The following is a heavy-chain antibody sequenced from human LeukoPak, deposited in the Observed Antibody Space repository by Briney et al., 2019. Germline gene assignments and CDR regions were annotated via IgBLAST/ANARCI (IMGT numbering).Heavy chain of an antibody. CDR3: ASRRGPGAYDVFDL. V-gene: IGHV5-51*01. D-gene: IGHD1-14*01. Sequence: GESLKISCKGSGYSFTSYWIGWVRQMPGKGLEWMGIIYPGDSDTSQGQVTISADKSITTAYLQWSRLKVSDTAMYYCASRRGPGAYDVFDLWGQGTMVTVSS. CDR2: IYPGDSDT. CDR1: GYSFTSYW. J-gene: IGHJ3*01.